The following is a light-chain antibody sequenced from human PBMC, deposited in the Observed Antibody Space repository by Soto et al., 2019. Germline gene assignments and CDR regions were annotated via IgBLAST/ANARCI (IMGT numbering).Light chain of an antibody. CDR1: QTFSKSF. V-gene: IGKV3-20*01. Sequence: EIVLTQSPGTLSLSPGERATLSCRASQTFSKSFLSWFQQIPGHAPRLLIYGASMRATGIPYRFSGSGSGTDFTITISRLEPEDFAVYYCHQCCSSSTFGQGTRLEIK. CDR3: HQCCSSST. CDR2: GAS. J-gene: IGKJ5*01.